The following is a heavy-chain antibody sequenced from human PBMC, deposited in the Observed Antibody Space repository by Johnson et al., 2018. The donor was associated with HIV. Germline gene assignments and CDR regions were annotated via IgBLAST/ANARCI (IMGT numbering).Heavy chain of an antibody. CDR2: IYVGGNT. CDR1: GFSVSGNY. Sequence: VQLVESGGGLIQPGGSLRVSCAASGFSVSGNYMSWVRQAPGKGLEWVSSIYVGGNTYSADSVKGRFTISRDNSENTLYLQMNSLRAEDTAVYYCTTPGYDTEDAFDIWGQGTMVTVSS. CDR3: TTPGYDTEDAFDI. J-gene: IGHJ3*02. D-gene: IGHD3-9*01. V-gene: IGHV3-53*01.